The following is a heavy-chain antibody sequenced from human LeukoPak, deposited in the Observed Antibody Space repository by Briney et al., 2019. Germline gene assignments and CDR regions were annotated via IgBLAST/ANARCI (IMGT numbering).Heavy chain of an antibody. CDR2: IYSGGST. CDR1: GFTVSSNY. CDR3: AKDRCSNGIGCYYYYMDV. Sequence: GGSLRLSCAASGFTVSSNYMSWVRQAPGKGLEWVSIIYSGGSTYYADSVKGRFTISRDNSKNTLYLQMNSLRAEDTAVYYCAKDRCSNGIGCYYYYMDVWGKGTTVTISS. J-gene: IGHJ6*03. D-gene: IGHD2-8*01. V-gene: IGHV3-66*01.